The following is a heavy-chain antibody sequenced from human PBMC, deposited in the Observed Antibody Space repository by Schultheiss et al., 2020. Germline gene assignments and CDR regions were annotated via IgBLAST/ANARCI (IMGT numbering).Heavy chain of an antibody. J-gene: IGHJ6*03. V-gene: IGHV3-23*01. CDR3: ARKDYISRKGYYYYMDV. CDR2: ISGSGGST. CDR1: GFTFSSYA. Sequence: GGSLRLSCAASGFTFSSYAMSWVRQAPGKGLEWVSAISGSGGSTYYADSVKGRFTISRDNSKNTLYLQMNSLRAEDTAVYYCARKDYISRKGYYYYMDVWGKGTTVTVYS. D-gene: IGHD3-10*01.